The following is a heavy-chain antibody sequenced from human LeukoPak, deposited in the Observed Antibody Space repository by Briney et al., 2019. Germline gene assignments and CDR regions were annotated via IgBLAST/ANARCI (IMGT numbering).Heavy chain of an antibody. CDR3: AKDRPDSSGIMWYYYYGMDV. J-gene: IGHJ6*02. V-gene: IGHV3-30*18. D-gene: IGHD3-22*01. Sequence: GGSLRLSCAASGFTFSSYGMHWVRQAPGKGLEWVAVISYDGSNKYYADSVKGRFTISRDNSKNTLYLQMNSLRAEDTAVYYCAKDRPDSSGIMWYYYYGMDVWGQGTTVTVSS. CDR1: GFTFSSYG. CDR2: ISYDGSNK.